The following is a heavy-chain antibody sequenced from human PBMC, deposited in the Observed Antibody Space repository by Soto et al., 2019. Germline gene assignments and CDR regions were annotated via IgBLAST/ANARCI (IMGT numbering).Heavy chain of an antibody. D-gene: IGHD3-10*01. CDR3: ASRISLGRALWGFHP. CDR2: INPNTGGT. CDR1: GYTFTGYY. Sequence: ASVKVSCKASGYTFTGYYMHWVRQAPGQGLEWMGWINPNTGGTNYAQKFQGWVTMTRDTSKNQFSLNLTSVTAADTAVYYCASRISLGRALWGFHPWGQGTLVTVSS. V-gene: IGHV1-2*04. J-gene: IGHJ5*02.